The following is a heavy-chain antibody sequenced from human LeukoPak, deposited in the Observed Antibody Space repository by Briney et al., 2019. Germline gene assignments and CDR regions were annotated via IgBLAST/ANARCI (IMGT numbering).Heavy chain of an antibody. CDR2: FDPEDGET. V-gene: IGHV1-24*01. Sequence: ASVKVSCKVSGYTLTELSMHWVRQAPGKGLEWMGGFDPEDGETIYAQKFQGRVTMTEDTSTDTAYMELSSLGSEDTAVYYCATDHITCSGGSCYSAYELGILGFDYWGQGTLVTVSS. D-gene: IGHD2-15*01. CDR1: GYTLTELS. CDR3: ATDHITCSGGSCYSAYELGILGFDY. J-gene: IGHJ4*02.